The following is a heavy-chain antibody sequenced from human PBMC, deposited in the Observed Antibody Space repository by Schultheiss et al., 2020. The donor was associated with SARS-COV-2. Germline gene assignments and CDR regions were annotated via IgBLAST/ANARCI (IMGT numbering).Heavy chain of an antibody. Sequence: ASVKVSCKASGGTFNSYAISWVRQAPGQGLEWMGWISVHNGNTNYAQKFQGRVTMTTDTSTNTAYMELSRLRSDDTAVYYCAKVRMGTYNDYAMDVWGQGTTVTVSS. V-gene: IGHV1-18*01. CDR2: ISVHNGNT. D-gene: IGHD1-14*01. CDR1: GGTFNSYA. J-gene: IGHJ6*02. CDR3: AKVRMGTYNDYAMDV.